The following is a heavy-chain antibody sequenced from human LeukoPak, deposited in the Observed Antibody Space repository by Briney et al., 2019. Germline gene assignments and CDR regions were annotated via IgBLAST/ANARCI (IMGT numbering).Heavy chain of an antibody. J-gene: IGHJ6*03. D-gene: IGHD3-10*01. CDR1: GSTFSSYA. CDR2: ISGSGGST. CDR3: AKDRDRYYYYYMDV. Sequence: GGSLRLACAASGSTFSSYAMSWVRQAAGKGLEWVSAISGSGGSTYYADSVKGRFTISRDHSKNTLYLQMNSLRAEDTAVYYCAKDRDRYYYYYMDVWGKGTTVTVSS. V-gene: IGHV3-23*01.